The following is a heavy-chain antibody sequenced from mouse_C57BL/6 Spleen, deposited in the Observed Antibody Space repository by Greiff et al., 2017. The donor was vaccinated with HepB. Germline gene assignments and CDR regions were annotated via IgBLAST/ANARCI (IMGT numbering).Heavy chain of an antibody. CDR1: GFTFTDYY. D-gene: IGHD2-1*01. Sequence: EVKLMESGGGLVQPGGSLSLSCAASGFTFTDYYMSWVRQPPGKALEWLGFIRNKANGYTTEYSASVKGRFTISRDNSQSILYLQMNALRAEDSATYYCARSTVYYGNYGFAYWGQGTLVTVSA. CDR3: ARSTVYYGNYGFAY. J-gene: IGHJ3*01. V-gene: IGHV7-3*01. CDR2: IRNKANGYTT.